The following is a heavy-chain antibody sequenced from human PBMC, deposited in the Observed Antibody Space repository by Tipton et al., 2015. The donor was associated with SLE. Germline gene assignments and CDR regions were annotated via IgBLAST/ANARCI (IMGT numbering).Heavy chain of an antibody. CDR1: GGSISSYY. CDR3: ARDYYGSGFDAFDI. CDR2: IYYSGST. J-gene: IGHJ3*02. V-gene: IGHV4-39*07. D-gene: IGHD3-10*01. Sequence: LRLSCTVSGGSISSYYWSWIRQPPGKGLEWIGSIYYSGSTYYNPSLKSRVTISVDTSKNQFSLRLSSVTAADTAVHYCARDYYGSGFDAFDIWGQGTMVIVSS.